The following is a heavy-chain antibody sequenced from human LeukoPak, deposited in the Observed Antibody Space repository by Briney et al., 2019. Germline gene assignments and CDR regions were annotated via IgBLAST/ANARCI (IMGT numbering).Heavy chain of an antibody. CDR3: ARALRVAGGAFDI. CDR2: INPSGGST. D-gene: IGHD6-19*01. CDR1: GYTFTSYY. J-gene: IGHJ3*02. V-gene: IGHV1-46*01. Sequence: ASVKVSCKASGYTFTSYYMHWVRQAPGQGLERMGIINPSGGSTSYAQKFQGRVTMTRDTSTSTVYMELSSLRSEDTAVYYCARALRVAGGAFDIWGQGTMVTVSS.